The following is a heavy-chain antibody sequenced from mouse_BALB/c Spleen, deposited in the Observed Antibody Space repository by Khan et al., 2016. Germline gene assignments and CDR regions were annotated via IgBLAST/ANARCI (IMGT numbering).Heavy chain of an antibody. D-gene: IGHD2-2*01. CDR3: KGDGYAGWFAY. CDR1: CYPINSGYF. J-gene: IGHJ3*01. Sequence: EVQLQESGPGLVKPSQSLSLTCHVTCYPINSGYFWKWIRQFPGNKREWMGYISYDGYNDYNTSLKNRIPTNRHTPKNQFFLKLNSATTEDTATYYRKGDGYAGWFAYWGKGTLVTVSA. V-gene: IGHV3-6*02. CDR2: ISYDGYN.